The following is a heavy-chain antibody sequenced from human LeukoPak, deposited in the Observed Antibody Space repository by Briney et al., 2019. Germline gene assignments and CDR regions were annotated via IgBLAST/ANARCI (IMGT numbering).Heavy chain of an antibody. CDR1: GDSISGYY. CDR2: IHSSGYT. Sequence: PSETLSLTCTVSGDSISGYYWSWIRQPPGQGLEWIAYIHSSGYTNYNPYLESRVTISVDTSKNQFSLRVTSVTAADTAMYYCAKRQGPTSGSYDYFDPWGQGTLVTASS. D-gene: IGHD1-26*01. CDR3: AKRQGPTSGSYDYFDP. J-gene: IGHJ5*02. V-gene: IGHV4-4*09.